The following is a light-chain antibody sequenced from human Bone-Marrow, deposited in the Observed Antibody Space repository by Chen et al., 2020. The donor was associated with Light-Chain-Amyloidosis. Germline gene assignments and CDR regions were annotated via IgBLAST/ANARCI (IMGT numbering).Light chain of an antibody. CDR2: EVT. J-gene: IGLJ1*01. CDR1: SSDVGGDNH. V-gene: IGLV2-14*01. CDR3: SSYTSTNTLV. Sequence: QSALTQPASVSGSPGQSITISCTGTSSDVGGDNHVSWYQQHPDKAPKLMIYEVTHRTSWVPDRFAGSKSDNTASLTISGLQTEEEGEYFCSSYTSTNTLVFGSGTRVSIL.